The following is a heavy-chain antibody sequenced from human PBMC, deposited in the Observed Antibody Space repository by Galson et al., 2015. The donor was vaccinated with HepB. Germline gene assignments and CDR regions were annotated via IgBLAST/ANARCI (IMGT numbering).Heavy chain of an antibody. J-gene: IGHJ4*02. CDR2: IKHTGTT. CDR3: ARVGVSKFGGALVVPYYFDY. V-gene: IGHV4-34*01. CDR1: GGSLSDFY. D-gene: IGHD3-16*02. Sequence: ETLSLTCAVYGGSLSDFYWTWIRQPPGKGLEWIGEIKHTGTTNYQPSLKSRVTISVDTSKNEFSLRLISLTAADTAVYYCARVGVSKFGGALVVPYYFDYWGQGTLVPVSS.